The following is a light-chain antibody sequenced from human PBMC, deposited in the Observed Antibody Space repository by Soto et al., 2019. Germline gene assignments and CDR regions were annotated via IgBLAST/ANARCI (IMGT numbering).Light chain of an antibody. Sequence: EIVLTQSPDTLSLSPGERVTLSCRASQSVGTFLAWYQQKPGQAPRLLIYDASNRAPGIPDRFRGSGSGTDFTLTISSLEPEDFAVYYCQEGTDWPPGTFGRGTTVEVK. CDR3: QEGTDWPPGT. CDR1: QSVGTF. V-gene: IGKV3-11*01. J-gene: IGKJ1*01. CDR2: DAS.